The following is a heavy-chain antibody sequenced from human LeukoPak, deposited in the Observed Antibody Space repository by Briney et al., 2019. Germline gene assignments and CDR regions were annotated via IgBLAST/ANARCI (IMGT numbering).Heavy chain of an antibody. CDR1: GYTFTTDY. V-gene: IGHV1-46*01. D-gene: IGHD3-10*01. J-gene: IGHJ5*02. Sequence: ASVKVSCKASGYTFTTDYMHWVRQAPGQGLEWMGIINPTGGSTSSAQKFQGRVTMTKDTSTTTVYMELSSLRSEDTAVYYCATDRVVRDLGWFDPWGQGTLVTVSS. CDR2: INPTGGST. CDR3: ATDRVVRDLGWFDP.